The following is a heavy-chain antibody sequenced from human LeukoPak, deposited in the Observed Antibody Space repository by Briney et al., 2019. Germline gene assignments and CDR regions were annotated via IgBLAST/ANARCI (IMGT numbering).Heavy chain of an antibody. CDR3: ATIPDPIFGVVHDY. CDR2: ISAYNGNT. V-gene: IGHV1-18*01. D-gene: IGHD3-3*01. CDR1: GYTFTSYG. Sequence: ASVKVSCKASGYTFTSYGISWVRQAPGQGLEWMGWISAYNGNTNYAQKLQGRVTMTTDTSTSTAYMELRSLRSDDTAVYYCATIPDPIFGVVHDYWGQGTLVTVSS. J-gene: IGHJ4*02.